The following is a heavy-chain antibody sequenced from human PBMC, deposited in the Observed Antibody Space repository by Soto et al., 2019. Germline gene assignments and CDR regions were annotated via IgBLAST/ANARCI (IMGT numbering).Heavy chain of an antibody. J-gene: IGHJ4*02. CDR2: IYYSGST. CDR1: VISVSTSDYY. CDR3: AGFAVPASRNSDFEY. V-gene: IGHV4-39*01. Sequence: SETLSLTCTFSVISVSTSDYYCGWLRQPPWKGLDWIGNIYYSGSTFYNPSLRSRVTISVDTSKNQFPLKLNSVTAADTAVYFCAGFAVPASRNSDFEYWGQVTLVSVSS. D-gene: IGHD4-17*01.